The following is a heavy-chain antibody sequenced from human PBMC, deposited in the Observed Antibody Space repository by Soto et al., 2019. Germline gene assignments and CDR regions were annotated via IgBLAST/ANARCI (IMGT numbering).Heavy chain of an antibody. D-gene: IGHD6-13*01. CDR1: GFTFSSYA. CDR2: ISGSGGST. V-gene: IGHV3-23*01. CDR3: ARSSSSWYVTDDY. Sequence: GGSLRLSCAASGFTFSSYAMSWVRQAPGKGLEWVSAISGSGGSTYYADSVKGRFTISRDNSKNTLYLQMNSLRAEDTAVYYCARSSSSWYVTDDYWGQGTLVTVSS. J-gene: IGHJ4*02.